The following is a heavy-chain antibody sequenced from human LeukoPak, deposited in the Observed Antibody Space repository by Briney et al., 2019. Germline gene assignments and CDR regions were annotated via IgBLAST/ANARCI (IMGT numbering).Heavy chain of an antibody. CDR1: VGSFSGYY. J-gene: IGHJ4*02. Sequence: SETLSLTCAVYVGSFSGYYWSWIRQPPGKGLEWIGEINHSGSTNYNPSLKSRVTISVDTSKNQFSLKLSSVTAADTAVYYCARLRGIAAATYYFDYWGQGTLVTVSS. D-gene: IGHD6-13*01. CDR3: ARLRGIAAATYYFDY. CDR2: INHSGST. V-gene: IGHV4-34*01.